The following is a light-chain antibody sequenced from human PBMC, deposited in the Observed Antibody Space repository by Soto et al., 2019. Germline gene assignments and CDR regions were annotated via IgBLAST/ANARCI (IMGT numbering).Light chain of an antibody. J-gene: IGKJ4*01. CDR2: GTS. V-gene: IGKV3-11*01. CDR1: QSVSTTY. CDR3: HQRYNWLT. Sequence: ETVLTQSPGTLSLSPGERATLSCRASQSVSTTYLAWYQQKPGQSPRLLIYGTSNRATGIPARFSGSGSGTDFTLTINSLEPEDSAVYYCHQRYNWLTFGGGTK.